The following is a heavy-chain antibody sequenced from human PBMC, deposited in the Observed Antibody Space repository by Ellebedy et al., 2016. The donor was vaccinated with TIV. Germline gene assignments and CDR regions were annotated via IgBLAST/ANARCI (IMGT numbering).Heavy chain of an antibody. V-gene: IGHV4-59*01. CDR1: ADSISSYY. CDR2: IYYSGST. D-gene: IGHD2-21*01. CDR3: ASRREGGARSFDY. Sequence: MPSETLSLTCTVSADSISSYYWSWIRQPPGRGLEWIGYIYYSGSTNYNPSLKSRVTISIDTSKHQFSLKLSSVTAADTAVYYCASRREGGARSFDYWGQGILVTVSS. J-gene: IGHJ4*02.